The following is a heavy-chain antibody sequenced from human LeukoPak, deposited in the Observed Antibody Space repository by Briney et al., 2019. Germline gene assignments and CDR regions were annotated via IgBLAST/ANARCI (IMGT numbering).Heavy chain of an antibody. D-gene: IGHD3-16*02. CDR2: IYTSGST. J-gene: IGHJ4*02. CDR3: ARERAERGDYVWGSYRRGEPFNY. V-gene: IGHV4-4*07. Sequence: SETLSLTRTVSLGSLSSYYCSCIRQPAGKGLEWIGRIYTSGSTNYNTSLKSRVTMSVDTSKNQFSLKLSSVTAAATAVYYCARERAERGDYVWGSYRRGEPFNYWGQGTLVTVSS. CDR1: LGSLSSYY.